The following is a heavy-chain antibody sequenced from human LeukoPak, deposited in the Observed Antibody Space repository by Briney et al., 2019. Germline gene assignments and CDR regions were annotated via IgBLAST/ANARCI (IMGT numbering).Heavy chain of an antibody. Sequence: SETLSLTCTVSGGSISSSSYYWGWIRQSPGKGLAWIGSIYYSGSTYYNPSLKSRVTISVDTSKNQFSLKLSSVTAADTAVYYCARVTVDIMSPDAFDIWGQGTMVTVSS. J-gene: IGHJ3*02. D-gene: IGHD5/OR15-5a*01. CDR3: ARVTVDIMSPDAFDI. CDR2: IYYSGST. V-gene: IGHV4-39*07. CDR1: GGSISSSSYY.